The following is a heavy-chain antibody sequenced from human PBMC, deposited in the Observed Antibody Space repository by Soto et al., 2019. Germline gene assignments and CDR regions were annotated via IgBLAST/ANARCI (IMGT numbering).Heavy chain of an antibody. Sequence: GGSLRLSCAASGFTFTSTAMSWVRQAPGKGLEWVSTFRESGGTTHYADSVKGRFTVSRDTSKNMLYLQMNSLRAEDTAVYYCAKFLPSSGWDLSDYWGQGTLVTVSS. J-gene: IGHJ4*02. CDR1: GFTFTSTA. D-gene: IGHD6-19*01. CDR2: FRESGGTT. V-gene: IGHV3-23*01. CDR3: AKFLPSSGWDLSDY.